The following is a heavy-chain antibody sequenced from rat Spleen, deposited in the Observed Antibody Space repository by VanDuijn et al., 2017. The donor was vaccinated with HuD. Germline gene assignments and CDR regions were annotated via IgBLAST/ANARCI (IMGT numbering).Heavy chain of an antibody. CDR3: AGAGDLRDWYFDF. J-gene: IGHJ1*01. D-gene: IGHD2-2*01. CDR2: ISYDGSNP. V-gene: IGHV5-29*01. CDR1: GFTFNDHF. Sequence: EVQLVESNGGLVQPGRSLKLSCAASGFTFNDHFMAWVRPSPPTGLEWVATISYDGSNPYYRNSVKGRFPISRDNAKNTLFLQMDSLRSEDTATYYCAGAGDLRDWYFDFWGLGTMVAVSS.